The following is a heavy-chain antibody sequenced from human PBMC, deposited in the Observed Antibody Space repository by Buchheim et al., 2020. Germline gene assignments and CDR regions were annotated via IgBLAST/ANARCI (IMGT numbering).Heavy chain of an antibody. Sequence: QVQLVESGGGVVQPGRSLRLSCVASGFSFSSFGMHWVRQAPGKGLEWVAVIPYDGSNKYYADSVKGRFTISRDNSKNTLYLQMNSLRAEDTAVYYCATVAGDCSSTSCCTNYYYYGMDVWGQETT. V-gene: IGHV3-30*03. CDR1: GFSFSSFG. CDR3: ATVAGDCSSTSCCTNYYYYGMDV. J-gene: IGHJ6*02. D-gene: IGHD2-2*02. CDR2: IPYDGSNK.